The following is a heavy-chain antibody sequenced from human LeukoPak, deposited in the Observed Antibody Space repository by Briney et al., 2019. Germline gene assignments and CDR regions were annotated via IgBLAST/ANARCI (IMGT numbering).Heavy chain of an antibody. J-gene: IGHJ4*02. CDR1: GFTFNNYA. CDR2: ISGSGITT. V-gene: IGHV3-23*01. Sequence: GGSLRLSCAASGFTFNNYAMSWVRQAPGKGLEWVPGISGSGITTYYADSVKGRFTISRDNSKNTLYLQMNSLRAEDTAVYYCASKGGDRGGYWGQGTLVTVSS. CDR3: ASKGGDRGGY. D-gene: IGHD3-10*01.